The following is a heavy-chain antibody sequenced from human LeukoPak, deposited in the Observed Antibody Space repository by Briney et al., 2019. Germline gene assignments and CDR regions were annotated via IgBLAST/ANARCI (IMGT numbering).Heavy chain of an antibody. CDR1: GYTLTELS. V-gene: IGHV1-24*01. CDR2: FDPEDGET. J-gene: IGHJ3*02. D-gene: IGHD3-22*01. Sequence: ASVKVSCKVSGYTLTELSMHWVRQAPGKGLEWMGGFDPEDGETIYAQKFQGGVTMTEDTSTDTAYMELSSLRSEDTAVYYCAREVTYYYDSSDAFDIWGQGTMVTVSS. CDR3: AREVTYYYDSSDAFDI.